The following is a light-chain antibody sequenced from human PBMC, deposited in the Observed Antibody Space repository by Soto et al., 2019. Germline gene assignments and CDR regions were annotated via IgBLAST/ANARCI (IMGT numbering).Light chain of an antibody. CDR2: GAS. CDR3: QHYGISPFT. CDR1: QTVTSSY. Sequence: EIVLTQSPGTLSLSPGERATLSCRASQTVTSSYVAWYQQKPGQAPRLLIYGASSRATGIPDRFSGSGSGTDFTLTISRLEPADFAVYYCQHYGISPFTFGPGTKVEFK. J-gene: IGKJ3*01. V-gene: IGKV3-20*01.